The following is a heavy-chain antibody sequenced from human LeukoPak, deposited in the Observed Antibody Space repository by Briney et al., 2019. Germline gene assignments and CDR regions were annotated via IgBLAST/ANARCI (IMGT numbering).Heavy chain of an antibody. V-gene: IGHV4-39*01. CDR2: IYYSEST. CDR1: GGSISSSSYY. D-gene: IGHD3-10*01. CDR3: ARVDGRYYYGSGSYSLALDAFDI. Sequence: SETLSLTCTVSGGSISSSSYYWGWIRQPPGKGLEWMGSIYYSESTYYNPSLKSRVTISVDTSKNQFSLKLRSVTAADTAVYYCARVDGRYYYGSGSYSLALDAFDIWGQGTMVTVSS. J-gene: IGHJ3*02.